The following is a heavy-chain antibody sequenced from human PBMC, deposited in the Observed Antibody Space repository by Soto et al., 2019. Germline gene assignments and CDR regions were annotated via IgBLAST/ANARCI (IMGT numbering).Heavy chain of an antibody. Sequence: PSETLSLTCAFSCYSIISGYYWGWIRQPPGKGLEWIGSIYHSGSTYYNPSLKSRVTISVDTSKNQFSLKLSSVTAADTAVYYCAWSSSFTPFDYWGQGTLVTVSS. J-gene: IGHJ4*02. V-gene: IGHV4-38-2*01. D-gene: IGHD6-13*01. CDR3: AWSSSFTPFDY. CDR2: IYHSGST. CDR1: CYSIISGYY.